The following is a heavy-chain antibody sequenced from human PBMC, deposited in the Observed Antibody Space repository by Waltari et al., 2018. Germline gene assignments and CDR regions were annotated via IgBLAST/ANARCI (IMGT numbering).Heavy chain of an antibody. Sequence: QVQLVQSGAEVKKPGASVKVSCKASGYTFTSYGISWVRQAPGQGLECMGWISAYNGNTNYAQKLQGRVTMTTDTSTSTAYMELRSLRSDDTAVYYCARVRVERDDDYIWGSYPRGAFDIWGQGTMVTVSS. J-gene: IGHJ3*02. CDR3: ARVRVERDDDYIWGSYPRGAFDI. CDR2: ISAYNGNT. V-gene: IGHV1-18*01. CDR1: GYTFTSYG. D-gene: IGHD3-16*02.